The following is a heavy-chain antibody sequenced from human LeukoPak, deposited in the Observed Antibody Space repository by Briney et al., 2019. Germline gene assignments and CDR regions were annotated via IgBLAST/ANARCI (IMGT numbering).Heavy chain of an antibody. V-gene: IGHV4-39*07. D-gene: IGHD3/OR15-3a*01. CDR3: ARDWTRATRYFDL. J-gene: IGHJ2*01. Sequence: PSKTLSLTCTVSGDSISSDSYYWGWIRQPPGKGLEWIASIYHSGSTYYNPFLKSRVTISVDTSKNQFSLKLTSVTAADTAVYYCARDWTRATRYFDLWGRGTLVTVSS. CDR1: GDSISSDSYY. CDR2: IYHSGST.